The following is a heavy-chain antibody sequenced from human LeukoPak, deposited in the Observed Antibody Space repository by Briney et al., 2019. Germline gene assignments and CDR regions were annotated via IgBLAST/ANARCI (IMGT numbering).Heavy chain of an antibody. CDR3: AREDRQWLVYYFDY. J-gene: IGHJ4*02. Sequence: GGSLRLSCAASGFTFSSYGMHWVRQAPGKGLEWVAVIWYDGSNKYYADSVKGRFTISRDNSKNTLYLQMNSLRAEDTAVYYCAREDRQWLVYYFDYWGQGTLVTVSS. CDR2: IWYDGSNK. D-gene: IGHD6-19*01. CDR1: GFTFSSYG. V-gene: IGHV3-33*01.